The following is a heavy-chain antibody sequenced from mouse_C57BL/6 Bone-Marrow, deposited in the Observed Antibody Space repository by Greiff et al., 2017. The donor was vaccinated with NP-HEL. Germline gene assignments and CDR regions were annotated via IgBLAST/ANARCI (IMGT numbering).Heavy chain of an antibody. D-gene: IGHD1-1*01. J-gene: IGHJ2*01. CDR1: GFTFSSYG. Sequence: EVQRVESGGDLVKPGGSLKLSCAASGFTFSSYGMSWVRQTPDKMLEWVATISSGGSYTYYPDSVKGRFTISRDNAKNTLYLQMSSLKSEDTAMYYCARSGLRCYFDYWGQGTTLTVSS. CDR2: ISSGGSYT. V-gene: IGHV5-6*01. CDR3: ARSGLRCYFDY.